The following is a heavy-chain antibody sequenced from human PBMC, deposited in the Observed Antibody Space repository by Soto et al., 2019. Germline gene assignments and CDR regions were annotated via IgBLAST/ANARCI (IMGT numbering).Heavy chain of an antibody. CDR1: GYTFTSYD. V-gene: IGHV1-8*01. CDR3: ARCAKVGFGEVDY. CDR2: MNPNSGNT. D-gene: IGHD3-10*01. J-gene: IGHJ4*02. Sequence: ASVKVSCKASGYTFTSYDINWVRQATGQGLEWMGWMNPNSGNTGYAQKFQGRVTMTRNTSISTAYMELSSLRSEDTAVYYCARCAKVGFGEVDYWGQRTLVTVSS.